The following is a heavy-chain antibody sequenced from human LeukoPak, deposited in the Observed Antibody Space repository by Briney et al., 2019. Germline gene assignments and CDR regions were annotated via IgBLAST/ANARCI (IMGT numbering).Heavy chain of an antibody. Sequence: GGSLRLSCAASGFTFSTYNMNWVRQAPGKGLEWVSSISGSSSYIYYADSVKGRFSIPRDNAKNSLYLQMNSLRAEDTAVYYCARDLLGWELHYFDYWGQGTLVTVSS. V-gene: IGHV3-21*01. CDR1: GFTFSTYN. CDR2: ISGSSSYI. J-gene: IGHJ4*02. CDR3: ARDLLGWELHYFDY. D-gene: IGHD1-26*01.